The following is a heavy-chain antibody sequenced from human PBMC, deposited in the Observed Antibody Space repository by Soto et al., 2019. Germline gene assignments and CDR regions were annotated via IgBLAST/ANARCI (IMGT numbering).Heavy chain of an antibody. D-gene: IGHD3-3*01. CDR1: GGSISSSYW. CDR3: VTSLNYDFWRDGGRHYYFDY. V-gene: IGHV4-4*02. CDR2: IYHRGST. J-gene: IGHJ4*02. Sequence: SETLSLTCGVSGGSISSSYWWNWVRQPPGKGLEWIGKIYHRGSTNYNPSLKNRVTISVDKSNNQFSLRLSSVTAADTAVYFCVTSLNYDFWRDGGRHYYFDYWGQGTLVTVSS.